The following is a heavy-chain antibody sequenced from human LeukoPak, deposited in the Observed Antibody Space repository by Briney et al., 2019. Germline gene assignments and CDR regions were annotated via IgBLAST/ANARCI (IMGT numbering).Heavy chain of an antibody. CDR3: ASSEIYCSSTSCYQFDY. V-gene: IGHV1-8*01. CDR1: GYTFTSYD. D-gene: IGHD2-2*01. Sequence: ASVKVSCKASGYTFTSYDINWVRQATGQGLEWMGWMDPNSGNTGYAQKFQGRVTMTRNTSISTAYMELSSLRYEDTAVYYCASSEIYCSSTSCYQFDYWGQGTLVTVSS. CDR2: MDPNSGNT. J-gene: IGHJ4*02.